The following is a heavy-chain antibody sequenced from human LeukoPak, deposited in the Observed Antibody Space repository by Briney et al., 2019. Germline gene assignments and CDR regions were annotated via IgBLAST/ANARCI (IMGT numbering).Heavy chain of an antibody. Sequence: PGGSLRLSCAASGFTFDDYAMHWVRHAPEKGLEWVSLISWDGGSTYYADSVKGRFTISRDNSKNSLYLQMNSLRAEDTALYYCAKDIGWVSSSSGFDYWGQGTLVTVSS. V-gene: IGHV3-43D*03. J-gene: IGHJ4*02. CDR2: ISWDGGST. D-gene: IGHD6-6*01. CDR1: GFTFDDYA. CDR3: AKDIGWVSSSSGFDY.